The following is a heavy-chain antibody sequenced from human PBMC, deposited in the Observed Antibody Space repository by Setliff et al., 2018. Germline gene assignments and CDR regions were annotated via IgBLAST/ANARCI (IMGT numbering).Heavy chain of an antibody. V-gene: IGHV1-8*01. CDR3: ARGIYGGNGVYYYYYMDV. Sequence: ASVKVSCKASGYTFTSYDINWVRQAIGQGLEWMGWMNPTSGNTGYAQKFQGRVTMTRNTSISTAYMELSSLKTEDTAVYYCARGIYGGNGVYYYYYMDVWGKGTMVTVSS. J-gene: IGHJ6*03. D-gene: IGHD4-17*01. CDR2: MNPTSGNT. CDR1: GYTFTSYD.